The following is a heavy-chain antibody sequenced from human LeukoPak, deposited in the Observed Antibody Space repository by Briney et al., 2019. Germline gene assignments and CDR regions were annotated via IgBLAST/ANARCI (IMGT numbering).Heavy chain of an antibody. D-gene: IGHD3-22*01. CDR3: ARQYYYDSSGLGY. Sequence: SETLSLTCTVSGGTISSYYWSWIRQPPGKGLEWVGYIYYSGSTNYNPSLKSRVTISVDTSKTQFSLKPRSVTAADTAVYYCARQYYYDSSGLGYWGQGTLVTVSS. V-gene: IGHV4-59*01. CDR1: GGTISSYY. J-gene: IGHJ4*02. CDR2: IYYSGST.